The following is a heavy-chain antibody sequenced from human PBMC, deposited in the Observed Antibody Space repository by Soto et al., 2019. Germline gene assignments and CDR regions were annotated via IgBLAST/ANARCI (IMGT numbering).Heavy chain of an antibody. Sequence: GGSLRLSCAASGFTFTRYSMNWVRQAPGKGLEWVSSISSTTNYIYYGDSMKGRFTISRDNAKNSLYLEMNSLRAEDTAVYYCARKSESRTSNFDYWGQGTLVTVSS. CDR1: GFTFTRYS. J-gene: IGHJ4*02. CDR3: ARKSESRTSNFDY. CDR2: ISSTTNYI. V-gene: IGHV3-21*06.